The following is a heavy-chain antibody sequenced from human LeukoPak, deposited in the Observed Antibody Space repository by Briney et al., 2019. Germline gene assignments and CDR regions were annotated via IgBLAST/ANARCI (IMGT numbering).Heavy chain of an antibody. CDR1: GFTFSSCS. V-gene: IGHV3-21*01. J-gene: IGHJ6*03. Sequence: KPGGSLRLSCAASGFTFSSCSINWVRQAPGKGLEWVSSISSSSSYIYYADSVKGRFTISRDNAKNSLYLQMNSLRAEDTAVYYCARDRSSSSWYSRYYYYMDVWGKGTTVTVSS. CDR3: ARDRSSSSWYSRYYYYMDV. CDR2: ISSSSSYI. D-gene: IGHD6-13*01.